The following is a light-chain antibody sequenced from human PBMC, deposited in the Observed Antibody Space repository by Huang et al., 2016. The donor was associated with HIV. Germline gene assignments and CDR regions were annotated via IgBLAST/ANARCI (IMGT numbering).Light chain of an antibody. J-gene: IGKJ3*01. Sequence: EIVLTQSPATLSLSPGERATLSCRASQSVRSDLAWYQQKPGQAPRLLIYDASNRATGIPARFSGSGSGTDFTLTIISLEPEDFAVYYCQQRSNWPRITFGPGTKVDIK. CDR3: QQRSNWPRIT. CDR2: DAS. CDR1: QSVRSD. V-gene: IGKV3-11*01.